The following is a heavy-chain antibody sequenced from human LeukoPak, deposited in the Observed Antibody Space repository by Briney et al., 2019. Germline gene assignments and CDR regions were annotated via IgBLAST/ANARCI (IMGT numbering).Heavy chain of an antibody. D-gene: IGHD5-12*01. CDR3: ASLRGIGYSGYDHLDY. CDR1: GFTFSSYE. Sequence: GGSLRLSCVVLGFTFSSYEMNWVRQAPGKGLEWVSYTSSSGTTIYYADSVKGRFTISGDNAKNSLYLQMNSLRAEDTAVYYCASLRGIGYSGYDHLDYWGQGTLVTVSS. V-gene: IGHV3-48*03. J-gene: IGHJ4*02. CDR2: TSSSGTTI.